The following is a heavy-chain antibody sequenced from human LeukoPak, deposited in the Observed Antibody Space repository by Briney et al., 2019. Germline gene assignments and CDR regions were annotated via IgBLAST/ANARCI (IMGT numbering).Heavy chain of an antibody. CDR3: ARHGYSYGFTTLDY. CDR2: IYYSGST. CDR1: GGSISSYY. Sequence: SETLSLTCTVSGGSISSYYWSWIRQPPGKGLEWIGYIYYSGSTNYNPSLKSRVTISVDTSKNQFSLKLSSVTAADTAVYYCARHGYSYGFTTLDYWGQGTLVTVPS. J-gene: IGHJ4*02. V-gene: IGHV4-59*08. D-gene: IGHD5-18*01.